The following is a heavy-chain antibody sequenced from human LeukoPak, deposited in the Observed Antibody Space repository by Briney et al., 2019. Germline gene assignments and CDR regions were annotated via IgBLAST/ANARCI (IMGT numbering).Heavy chain of an antibody. D-gene: IGHD3-3*01. V-gene: IGHV1-2*02. CDR2: INPNSGGT. J-gene: IGHJ5*02. Sequence: ASVKVSCKASGYTFTGYYMHWVRQAPGQGLEWMGWINPNSGGTNYAQKFQGRVTMTRDTSTSTAYMELSRLRSDDTAVYYCARESDYDFWSGYDNWFDPWGQGTLVTVSS. CDR1: GYTFTGYY. CDR3: ARESDYDFWSGYDNWFDP.